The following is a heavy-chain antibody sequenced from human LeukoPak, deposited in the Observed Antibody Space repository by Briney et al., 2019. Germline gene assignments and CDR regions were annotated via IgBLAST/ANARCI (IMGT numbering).Heavy chain of an antibody. J-gene: IGHJ4*02. CDR3: AKDRSEAYYDRAFDY. CDR2: ISGSGGST. D-gene: IGHD3-22*01. V-gene: IGHV3-23*01. Sequence: GSLRLSCAASGFTFSSYAMSWVRQAPGKGLEWVSAISGSGGSTYYADSVKGRFTISRDNSKNTLYLQMNSLRAEDTAVYSCAKDRSEAYYDRAFDYWGQGALVAVSS. CDR1: GFTFSSYA.